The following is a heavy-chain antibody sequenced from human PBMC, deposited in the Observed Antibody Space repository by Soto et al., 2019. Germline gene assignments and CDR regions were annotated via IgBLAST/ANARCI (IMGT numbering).Heavy chain of an antibody. CDR3: AKDRKQQLINWFDP. J-gene: IGHJ5*02. CDR1: GFTFSSYA. CDR2: ISGSGGST. Sequence: GGSLRLSCAASGFTFSSYAMSWVRQATGKGLEWVSAISGSGGSTYYADSVKGRFTISRDNSKSTLYLQMNSLRAEDAAVYYCAKDRKQQLINWFDPWGQGTLVTVSS. V-gene: IGHV3-23*01. D-gene: IGHD6-13*01.